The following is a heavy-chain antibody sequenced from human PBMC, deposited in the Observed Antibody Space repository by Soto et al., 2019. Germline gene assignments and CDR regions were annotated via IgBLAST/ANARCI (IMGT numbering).Heavy chain of an antibody. Sequence: EVQLVESGGGLVQPGGSLRLSCAASGFSFGTYGMHWVRQAPGKGLEYVSAISSNGGSTFYADSVKGRFTISRDNSKNTLYLQMGSLRAEDMAVYYCARVFYDNSAHYYDYWGQGTLVTVSS. CDR3: ARVFYDNSAHYYDY. CDR1: GFSFGTYG. V-gene: IGHV3-64*07. CDR2: ISSNGGST. J-gene: IGHJ4*02. D-gene: IGHD3-22*01.